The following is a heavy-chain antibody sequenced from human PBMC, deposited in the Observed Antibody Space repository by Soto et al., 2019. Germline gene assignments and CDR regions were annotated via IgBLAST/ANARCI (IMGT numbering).Heavy chain of an antibody. CDR3: ARGGGYYGSGTYPFDY. Sequence: QVQLVQSGAEVKKPGASVKVSCKTSGYTFSNYGIAWVRQAPGQGLEWMGWISVYNYNTNYAQKLQGRVTMTRDISTSTADMERRSLISDDTAVNYCARGGGYYGSGTYPFDYWGQGTLVTVSS. D-gene: IGHD3-10*01. CDR1: GYTFSNYG. CDR2: ISVYNYNT. J-gene: IGHJ4*02. V-gene: IGHV1-18*01.